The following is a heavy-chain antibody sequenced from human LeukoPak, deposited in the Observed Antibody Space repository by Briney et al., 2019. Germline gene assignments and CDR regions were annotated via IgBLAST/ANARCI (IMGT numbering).Heavy chain of an antibody. CDR2: IDNDGSDT. D-gene: IGHD5-18*01. CDR3: ARGGYHHGFDI. V-gene: IGHV3-74*01. Sequence: GGSLRLSCAASGFTFRNYWIHWVRQAPGKGLVWISRIDNDGSDTIYADSVKGRFTISRDNAKNTLYLQMNSLRAEDTAVYYCARGGYHHGFDIWGQGTMVTGSS. CDR1: GFTFRNYW. J-gene: IGHJ3*02.